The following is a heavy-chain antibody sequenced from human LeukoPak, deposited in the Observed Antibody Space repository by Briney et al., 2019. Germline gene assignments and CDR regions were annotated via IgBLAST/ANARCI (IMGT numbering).Heavy chain of an antibody. J-gene: IGHJ4*02. CDR1: GFSFTTYW. D-gene: IGHD3-10*01. Sequence: AGGSLRLSCAASGFSFTTYWMSWVRQAPGKGLEWVANIKQDGTEKYYVDSVKGRFTISRDNAKNSLYLQMNSLRAEDTAVYYCARSDILLWFGENFDYWGQGTLVTVSS. CDR3: ARSDILLWFGENFDY. V-gene: IGHV3-7*01. CDR2: IKQDGTEK.